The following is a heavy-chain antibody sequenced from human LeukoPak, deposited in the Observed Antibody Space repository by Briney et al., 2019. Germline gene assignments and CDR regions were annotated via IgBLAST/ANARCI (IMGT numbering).Heavy chain of an antibody. V-gene: IGHV4-39*07. Sequence: SETLSLTCTVSGGSISSSSYYWGWIRQPPGKGLEWIGSIYYSGSTYYNPSLKSRVTISVDTSKNQFSLKLSSVTAADTAVYYCARADSSGYPYYFDYWGQGTLVTVSS. CDR2: IYYSGST. CDR1: GGSISSSSYY. D-gene: IGHD3-22*01. CDR3: ARADSSGYPYYFDY. J-gene: IGHJ4*02.